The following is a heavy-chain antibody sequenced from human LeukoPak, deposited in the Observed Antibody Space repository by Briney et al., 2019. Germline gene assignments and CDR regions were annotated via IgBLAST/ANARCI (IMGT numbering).Heavy chain of an antibody. CDR3: TKDQYSGSYPFAY. CDR1: GFTFSNYA. Sequence: QAGRSRRLSCAASGFTFSNYAMSWVRQAPGKGLKWGAEISGSGGSTYYADSVKDRFTISRDNSKNTLYLRMNSLRVEDTAIYCGTKDQYSGSYPFAYWGQGTLVTVSS. J-gene: IGHJ4*02. CDR2: ISGSGGST. D-gene: IGHD1-26*01. V-gene: IGHV3-23*01.